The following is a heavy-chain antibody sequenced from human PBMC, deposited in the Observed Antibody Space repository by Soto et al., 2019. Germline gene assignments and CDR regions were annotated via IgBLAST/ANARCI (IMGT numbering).Heavy chain of an antibody. D-gene: IGHD5-18*01. Sequence: PGGSLRVSCAASGFTFSSYIMNWVSQAPGKGLEWVSYISSSSSTIYYADSVKGRFTISRDNAKNSLYLQMNSLRAEDTAVCYCARDYSSYGPFDYWGQGTLVTVS. CDR3: ARDYSSYGPFDY. J-gene: IGHJ4*02. CDR1: GFTFSSYI. V-gene: IGHV3-48*01. CDR2: ISSSSSTI.